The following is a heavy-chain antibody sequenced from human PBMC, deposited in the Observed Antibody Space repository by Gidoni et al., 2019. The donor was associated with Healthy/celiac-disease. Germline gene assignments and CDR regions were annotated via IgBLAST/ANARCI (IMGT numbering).Heavy chain of an antibody. CDR2: IYPGDSDT. D-gene: IGHD3-22*01. Sequence: EVQLVQSGAEVKKPGDSLKISCKGSGYSFTSYWIGWVRQMPGNGLEWMGIIYPGDSDTRYSPSFQGQVTISADKSISTAYLQWSSLKASDTAMYYCARSDQYYYDSSGYYPHFDYWGQGTLVTVSS. CDR1: GYSFTSYW. J-gene: IGHJ4*02. V-gene: IGHV5-51*03. CDR3: ARSDQYYYDSSGYYPHFDY.